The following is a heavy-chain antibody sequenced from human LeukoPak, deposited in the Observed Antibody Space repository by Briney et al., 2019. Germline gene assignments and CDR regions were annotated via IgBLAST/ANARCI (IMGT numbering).Heavy chain of an antibody. Sequence: GGSLRLSCAASGFTFSSYAMSWVRQAPGKGLEWVAFIRYDGSDKSYADSVKGRFTISRDNSENTLYLQINSLRVEDTAVYYCAKDTPTTGYHLDSWGQGTLVTVSS. J-gene: IGHJ4*02. D-gene: IGHD1-1*01. CDR1: GFTFSSYA. V-gene: IGHV3-30*02. CDR3: AKDTPTTGYHLDS. CDR2: IRYDGSDK.